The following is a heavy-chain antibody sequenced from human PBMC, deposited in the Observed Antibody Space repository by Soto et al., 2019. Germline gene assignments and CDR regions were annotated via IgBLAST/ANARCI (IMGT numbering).Heavy chain of an antibody. CDR3: ARGSTDSYPGSRIFDF. V-gene: IGHV3-23*01. D-gene: IGHD3-10*01. CDR2: ITDSGGDA. J-gene: IGHJ4*02. Sequence: GGSLGLGCVASRVSVGICAVVVVRQVLGVGLEWVSTITDSGGDAKYADSVRGRFAISRDNSKKTLYLQMSSLTAEDSAIYYCARGSTDSYPGSRIFDFWGRGTLVTVSS. CDR1: RVSVGICA.